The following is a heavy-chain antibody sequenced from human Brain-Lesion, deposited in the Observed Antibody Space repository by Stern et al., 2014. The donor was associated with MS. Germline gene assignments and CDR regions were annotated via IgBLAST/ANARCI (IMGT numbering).Heavy chain of an antibody. CDR1: GYTLTELS. V-gene: IGHV1-24*01. D-gene: IGHD6-13*01. CDR2: FDPEDGES. J-gene: IGHJ3*02. CDR3: ATDLQQTLVDTFDI. Sequence: VQLVESGAEVKKPGASVKVSCKVSGYTLTELSMHWVRQAPGKGLEWMGGFDPEDGESIYEQKFQGRVTMTEDTSTDTAYMELSSLRSEDTAIYYCATDLQQTLVDTFDIWGQGTMVTVSS.